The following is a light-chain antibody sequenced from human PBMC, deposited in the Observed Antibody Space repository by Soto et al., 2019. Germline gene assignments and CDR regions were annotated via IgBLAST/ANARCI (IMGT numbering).Light chain of an antibody. Sequence: QSVLTQPASVSGSPGQSITISCTGTSSDVGGYNYVSWYQQHPGKAPKLMIYEVSNRPSGVSNRFSGSKSGNTASLTISGLQAEDEADYYCSSYTSSSTFFFXTGTKV. V-gene: IGLV2-14*01. CDR3: SSYTSSSTFF. CDR1: SSDVGGYNY. J-gene: IGLJ1*01. CDR2: EVS.